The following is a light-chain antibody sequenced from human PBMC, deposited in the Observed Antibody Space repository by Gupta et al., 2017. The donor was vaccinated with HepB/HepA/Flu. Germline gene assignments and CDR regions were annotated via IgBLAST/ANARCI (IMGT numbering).Light chain of an antibody. CDR3: QHDGSSPRT. CDR1: QSVRSTY. CDR2: AAS. Sequence: EIVLTQSPGTLSLSPGERVTLSCRASQSVRSTYLAWYQQKPGQAPRLLIHAASSRATGIPDRFSGSGSGTDFTLTISRLEPEDFGMYYCQHDGSSPRTFGQGTKVEIK. J-gene: IGKJ1*01. V-gene: IGKV3-20*01.